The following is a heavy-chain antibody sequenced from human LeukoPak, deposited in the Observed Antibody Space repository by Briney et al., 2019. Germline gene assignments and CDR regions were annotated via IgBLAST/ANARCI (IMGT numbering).Heavy chain of an antibody. CDR2: IYYSGST. Sequence: SETLSLTCAVYGESLSGNYWSWIRQPPGKGLEWIGYIYYSGSTYYNPSLKSRVTISVDTSKNQFSLKLSSVTAADTAVYYCARGVVATIRGVYYFDYWGQGTLVTVSS. D-gene: IGHD5-12*01. CDR1: GESLSGNY. J-gene: IGHJ4*02. CDR3: ARGVVATIRGVYYFDY. V-gene: IGHV4-31*11.